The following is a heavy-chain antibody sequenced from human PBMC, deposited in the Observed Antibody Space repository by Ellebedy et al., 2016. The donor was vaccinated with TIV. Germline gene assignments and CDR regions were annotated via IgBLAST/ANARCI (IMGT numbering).Heavy chain of an antibody. Sequence: GESLKISCAASGFTFKNYAMSWVRQAPGKGLEWVSAVSGFGGRTYYADSVKGRVTISRDNSKNTLYLQMNSLRAEDTAVYYCAREMVTLPIDAFDIWGQGTMVTVSS. CDR2: VSGFGGRT. D-gene: IGHD5-18*01. V-gene: IGHV3-23*01. CDR1: GFTFKNYA. J-gene: IGHJ3*02. CDR3: AREMVTLPIDAFDI.